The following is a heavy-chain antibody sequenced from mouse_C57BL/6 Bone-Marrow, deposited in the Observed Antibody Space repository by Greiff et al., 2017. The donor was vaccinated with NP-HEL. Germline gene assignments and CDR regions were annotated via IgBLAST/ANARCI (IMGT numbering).Heavy chain of an antibody. CDR2: IWSGGST. CDR3: ARKDYDYDVWFAY. J-gene: IGHJ3*01. D-gene: IGHD2-4*01. V-gene: IGHV2-2*01. Sequence: VQVVESGPGLVQPSQSLSITCTVSGFSLTSYGVHWVRQSPGKGLEWLGVIWSGGSTDYNAAFISRLSISKDNSKSQVFFKMNSLQADDTAIYYCARKDYDYDVWFAYWGQGTLVTVSA. CDR1: GFSLTSYG.